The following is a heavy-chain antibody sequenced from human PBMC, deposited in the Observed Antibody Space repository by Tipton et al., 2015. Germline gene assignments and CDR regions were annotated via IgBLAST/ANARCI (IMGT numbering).Heavy chain of an antibody. D-gene: IGHD5-12*01. CDR2: ISGNGRYT. Sequence: SLRLSCAASGFSSSLYYINWVRQAPGKGLEWVSSISGNGRYTYSGDSMKGRVTISRDNAGNSVYLQMDSLRAEDTAVYYCATHVDLLRVQNAMAVWGQGTAVIVS. CDR1: GFSSSLYY. V-gene: IGHV3-21*01. CDR3: ATHVDLLRVQNAMAV. J-gene: IGHJ6*02.